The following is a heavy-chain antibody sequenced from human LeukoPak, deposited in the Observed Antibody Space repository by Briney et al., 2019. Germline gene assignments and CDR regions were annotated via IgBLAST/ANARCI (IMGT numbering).Heavy chain of an antibody. Sequence: GGSLRLSCAASGFTFSSYAMSWVRQAPGKGLEWVSAISGSGGSTYYADSVKGRFTMSRDNSKNTLYLQMNSLRAEDTAVYYCAKIGYGSGSSNRYYFDYWGQGTLVTVSS. J-gene: IGHJ4*02. CDR3: AKIGYGSGSSNRYYFDY. CDR1: GFTFSSYA. CDR2: ISGSGGST. V-gene: IGHV3-23*01. D-gene: IGHD3-10*01.